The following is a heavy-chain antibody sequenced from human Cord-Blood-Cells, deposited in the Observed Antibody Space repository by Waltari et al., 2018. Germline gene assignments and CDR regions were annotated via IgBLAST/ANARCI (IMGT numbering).Heavy chain of an antibody. CDR2: ISPIFGTA. CDR3: ARGEIGRDPNSPHDAFDI. J-gene: IGHJ3*02. V-gene: IGHV1-69*01. CDR1: GGTFSSYA. Sequence: QVQLVQSGAEVKKPGSSVKVSCKASGGTFSSYAISWVRQAPGQGLEWMGGISPIFGTANYAQKFQGRVTITADESTSTAYMELSSLRSEDTAVYYCARGEIGRDPNSPHDAFDIWGQGTMVTVSS. D-gene: IGHD7-27*01.